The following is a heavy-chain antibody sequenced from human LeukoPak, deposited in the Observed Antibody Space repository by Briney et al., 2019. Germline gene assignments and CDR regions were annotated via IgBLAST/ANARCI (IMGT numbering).Heavy chain of an antibody. J-gene: IGHJ4*02. V-gene: IGHV3-23*01. CDR3: AKDCLGTTCQAGCLDY. CDR2: ISGSDGST. D-gene: IGHD2-2*01. CDR1: GFTFSSYA. Sequence: GGSPRLSCAASGFTFSSYAMSWVRQAPGKGLEWVSTISGSDGSTYYADSVKGRFTISRDNSKNTLYLQMDSLRAEDTAVYYCAKDCLGTTCQAGCLDYWGQGTLVTVSP.